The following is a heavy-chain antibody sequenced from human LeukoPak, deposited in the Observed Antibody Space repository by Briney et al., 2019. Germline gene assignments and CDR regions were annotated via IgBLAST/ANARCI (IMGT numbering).Heavy chain of an antibody. CDR3: ARRNAMDV. J-gene: IGHJ6*02. V-gene: IGHV3-7*03. CDR1: GFTFSNYW. Sequence: GGSLRLSCAASGFTFSNYWMTWVRQAPGKGLEWVANINRDGSERYYVDSVKGRFTISRDDAKSSLYLQMNSLRAEDTAVYYCARRNAMDVWGQGTTV. CDR2: INRDGSER.